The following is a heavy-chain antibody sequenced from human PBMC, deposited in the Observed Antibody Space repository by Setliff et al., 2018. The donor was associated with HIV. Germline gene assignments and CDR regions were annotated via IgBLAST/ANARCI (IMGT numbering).Heavy chain of an antibody. D-gene: IGHD3-3*01. V-gene: IGHV4-4*08. CDR3: ARGYYNFWSGYPPLDY. CDR1: GDSMSGYY. J-gene: IGHJ4*02. Sequence: SETLSLTCAVSGDSMSGYYWSWIRQSPGKKLEWIGYIHTSGGTNYNPSLKSRVTISLDTSNDRFSLRLSSVTAADTAVYYCARGYYNFWSGYPPLDYWGQGTLVTVSS. CDR2: IHTSGGT.